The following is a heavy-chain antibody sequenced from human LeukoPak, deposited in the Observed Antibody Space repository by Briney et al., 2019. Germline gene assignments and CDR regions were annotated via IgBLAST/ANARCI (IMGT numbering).Heavy chain of an antibody. J-gene: IGHJ3*02. Sequence: ASVKVSCKASGGTFSSYAISWVRQAPGQGLEWMGGIIPIFGTANYAQKFQGRVTITADESTSTAYMELSSLRSEDTAVYYCARILEKVGWIYDAFDIWGQGTMVTVSS. V-gene: IGHV1-69*13. CDR3: ARILEKVGWIYDAFDI. CDR2: IIPIFGTA. D-gene: IGHD6-19*01. CDR1: GGTFSSYA.